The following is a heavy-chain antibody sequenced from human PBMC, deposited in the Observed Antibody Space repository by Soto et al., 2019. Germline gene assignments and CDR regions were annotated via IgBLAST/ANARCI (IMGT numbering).Heavy chain of an antibody. J-gene: IGHJ6*02. D-gene: IGHD5-18*01. V-gene: IGHV3-30*03. CDR2: ISYNGGKI. Sequence: QVQVVESGGGVVQPGRSLRLSCAASGFTFSTYGMHWVRQAPGQGLEWVAFISYNGGKIYYADSVKGRFTISRDSCRNTVLLQIHSLRAEDTAVYYCASDTSMVKALFFYAYYYSGMDVWGLGTTVSVSS. CDR3: ASDTSMVKALFFYAYYYSGMDV. CDR1: GFTFSTYG.